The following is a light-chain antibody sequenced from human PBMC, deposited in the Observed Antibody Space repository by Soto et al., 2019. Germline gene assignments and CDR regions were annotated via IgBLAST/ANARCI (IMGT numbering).Light chain of an antibody. Sequence: VLTQSPCTLSLSPRERATLSCGASQTVRNNYLAWYQQKPGQAPRLLIYDASSRATGIPDRFSGGGSGTDFTLTISRLEPEDFAVYYCQQFSSYPLPFGGGTKVDNK. CDR3: QQFSSYPLP. V-gene: IGKV3-20*01. CDR2: DAS. J-gene: IGKJ4*01. CDR1: QTVRNNY.